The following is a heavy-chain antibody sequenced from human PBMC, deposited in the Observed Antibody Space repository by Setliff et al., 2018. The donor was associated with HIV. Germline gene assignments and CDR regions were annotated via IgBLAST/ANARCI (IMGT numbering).Heavy chain of an antibody. CDR1: GFTFSSYS. CDR2: IYSGGST. CDR3: AKHHYCSGSSCSYDF. V-gene: IGHV3-53*01. Sequence: QAGGSLRLSCAASGFTFSSYSMSRVRQAPGKGLEWVSVIYSGGSTYYADSVKGRFTIFRDNSKNTVFLQMNSLRAEDTAVYFCAKHHYCSGSSCSYDFWGRGTLVTVSS. J-gene: IGHJ4*02. D-gene: IGHD2-15*01.